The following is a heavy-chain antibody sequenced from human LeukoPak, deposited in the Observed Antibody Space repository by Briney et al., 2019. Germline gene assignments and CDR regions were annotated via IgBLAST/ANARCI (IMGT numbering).Heavy chain of an antibody. Sequence: GGSLRLSCAASGFTFSSYAMSWVRQAPGKGLEWVSAISGSGGSTYYADSVNGRFTISRDNSKNTLYLQMNSLRAEDTAVYYCAKYLLNWGSYFDYWGQGTLVTVSS. J-gene: IGHJ4*02. CDR3: AKYLLNWGSYFDY. D-gene: IGHD7-27*01. V-gene: IGHV3-23*01. CDR2: ISGSGGST. CDR1: GFTFSSYA.